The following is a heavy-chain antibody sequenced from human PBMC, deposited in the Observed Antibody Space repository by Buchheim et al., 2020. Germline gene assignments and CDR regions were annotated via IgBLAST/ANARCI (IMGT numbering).Heavy chain of an antibody. CDR1: GYTFTSYY. CDR3: ASTDTIFGVVSSFSFDY. V-gene: IGHV1-46*01. D-gene: IGHD3-3*01. Sequence: QVQLVQSGAEVKKPGASVKVSSKASGYTFTSYYMHWVRQAPGQGLEWMGIINPSGGSTSYAPKFQGRVTMTRDTSTSTVYMELSSLRSEDTAVYYCASTDTIFGVVSSFSFDYWGQGTL. J-gene: IGHJ4*02. CDR2: INPSGGST.